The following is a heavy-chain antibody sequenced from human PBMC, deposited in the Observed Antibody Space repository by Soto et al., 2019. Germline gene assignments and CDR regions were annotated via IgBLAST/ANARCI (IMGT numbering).Heavy chain of an antibody. CDR2: VYYTGST. CDR3: AREVPSTVTSYFDS. CDR1: GDSIFDNN. J-gene: IGHJ4*02. D-gene: IGHD4-17*01. Sequence: PSETLSLTCTVSGDSIFDNNWAWIRQPPGKGLEWIGYVYYTGSTSYNPSLRSRVHISVETSKNQFSLKLASVTAADTAEYFCAREVPSTVTSYFDSWGQGTLVTVSS. V-gene: IGHV4-59*01.